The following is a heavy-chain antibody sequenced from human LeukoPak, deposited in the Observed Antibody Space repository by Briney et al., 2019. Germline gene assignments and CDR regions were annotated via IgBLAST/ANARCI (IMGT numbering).Heavy chain of an antibody. CDR2: INSRGGDT. D-gene: IGHD2-21*02. CDR3: AKHRRSSLVTTYFDA. V-gene: IGHV3-23*01. CDR1: GFTFSTLA. Sequence: GGSLRLSCAASGFTFSTLAMSWVRQAPGKGLEWVSSINSRGGDTDYADSVKGRFTISRDNSKNTLYLQLNSLRLNDTAIFYCAKHRRSSLVTTYFDAWGQGILVAVSS. J-gene: IGHJ4*02.